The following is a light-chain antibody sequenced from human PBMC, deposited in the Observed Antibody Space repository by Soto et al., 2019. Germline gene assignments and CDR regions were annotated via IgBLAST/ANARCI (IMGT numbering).Light chain of an antibody. CDR2: EVS. J-gene: IGLJ1*01. V-gene: IGLV2-14*01. CDR1: SNDVGGYNF. CDR3: SSYTSSSTLI. Sequence: QSVLTQPASVSGSPGQSITISCTGTSNDVGGYNFVSWYQQYPGKAPKLMIFEVSNRPSGVSSRFSGSKSGNSASLTISGLQAEDEADYYCSSYTSSSTLIFGTGTKLTVL.